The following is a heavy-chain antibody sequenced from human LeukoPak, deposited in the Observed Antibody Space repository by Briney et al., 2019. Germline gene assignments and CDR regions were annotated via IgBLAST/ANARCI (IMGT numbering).Heavy chain of an antibody. V-gene: IGHV3-64D*06. CDR3: VREDYGDYGAAY. J-gene: IGHJ4*02. Sequence: GGSLRLSCSASGFTFSSYAMHWVRQAPGKGLEYVSAIGSNGGSTYYADSVKGRFTISRDNSKNTLYLQMSSLRAEDTAVYYCVREDYGDYGAAYWGQGTLVTVSS. CDR2: IGSNGGST. D-gene: IGHD4-17*01. CDR1: GFTFSSYA.